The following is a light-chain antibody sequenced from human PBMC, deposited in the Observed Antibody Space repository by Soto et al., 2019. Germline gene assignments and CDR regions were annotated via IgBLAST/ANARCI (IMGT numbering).Light chain of an antibody. CDR3: SSYTSTNSWV. Sequence: QSALTQSASVSGSPGQSITISCTGTNSVVGGYNYVSWYQQHPGKAPKLIIYDVSNRPSGVSTRFSGSKSGNTASLTISGLEADDEADYSCSSYTSTNSWVFGGGTKLTVL. V-gene: IGLV2-14*01. CDR2: DVS. CDR1: NSVVGGYNY. J-gene: IGLJ3*02.